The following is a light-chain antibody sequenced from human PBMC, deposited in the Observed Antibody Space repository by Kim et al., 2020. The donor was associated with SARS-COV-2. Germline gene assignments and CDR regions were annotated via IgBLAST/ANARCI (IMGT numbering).Light chain of an antibody. J-gene: IGLJ1*01. Sequence: SYELTQPPSLSVAPGKTATITCGGTNLGSKSVHXYQQKPGQAPVVVISHDDDRPSGIPERFSGSNSGNTATLTISRVEAGDEADYYCQVWDGVSDQYVFG. CDR3: QVWDGVSDQYV. V-gene: IGLV3-21*04. CDR2: HDD. CDR1: NLGSKS.